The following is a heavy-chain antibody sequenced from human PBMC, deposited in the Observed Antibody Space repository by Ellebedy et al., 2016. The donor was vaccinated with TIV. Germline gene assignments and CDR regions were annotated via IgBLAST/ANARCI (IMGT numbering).Heavy chain of an antibody. V-gene: IGHV3-30*18. CDR1: GFSFSAYG. D-gene: IGHD3/OR15-3a*01. CDR2: ISYDGNTK. CDR3: AKDLVAGRGWTFDY. Sequence: GESLKISCAASGFSFSAYGMHWVRQAPGKGLEWVALISYDGNTKHYADSAKGRFTISRDNSKNTVYLQMNSLRAEDTAVYFCAKDLVAGRGWTFDYWGQGTRVTVSS. J-gene: IGHJ4*02.